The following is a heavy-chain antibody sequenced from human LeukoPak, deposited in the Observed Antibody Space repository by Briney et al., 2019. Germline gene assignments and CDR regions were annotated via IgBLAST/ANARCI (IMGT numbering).Heavy chain of an antibody. V-gene: IGHV3-69-1*02. CDR2: ISSSSTI. D-gene: IGHD4-23*01. CDR1: GFTFSSYE. Sequence: PGGSLRLSCAASGFTFSSYEMNWVRQAPGKGLEWVSSISSSSTIYYADSVKGRFTISRDNAKNSLYLQMNSLRAEDTAVCYCAGTVVTLRNYYFDYWGQGTLVTVSS. CDR3: AGTVVTLRNYYFDY. J-gene: IGHJ4*02.